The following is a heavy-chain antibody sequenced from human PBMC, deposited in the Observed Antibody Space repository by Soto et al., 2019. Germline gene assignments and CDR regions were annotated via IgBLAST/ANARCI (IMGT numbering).Heavy chain of an antibody. CDR2: IYYTGST. Sequence: SETLSLTCAVSGGSISSGGYSWTWIRQPPGKGLEWIGYIYYTGSTNYNPSLKSRVTISVDTSKNQFSLKLSSVTAADTAVYYCARATYLYYGSGSYLYYFDYWGQGTLVTVSS. CDR1: GGSISSGGYS. J-gene: IGHJ4*02. V-gene: IGHV4-61*08. CDR3: ARATYLYYGSGSYLYYFDY. D-gene: IGHD3-10*01.